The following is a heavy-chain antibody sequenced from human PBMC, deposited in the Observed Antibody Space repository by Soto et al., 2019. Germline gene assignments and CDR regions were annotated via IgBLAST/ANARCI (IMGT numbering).Heavy chain of an antibody. D-gene: IGHD2-15*01. CDR2: IYYSGYT. CDR1: GSSMTTYY. J-gene: IGHJ4*02. V-gene: IGHV4-59*12. Sequence: NPSETLSLTCSVSGSSMTTYYWHWIRQAPGKGLEWIGYIYYSGYTNYNPSLKSRVTISVDTSKNQFSLKLSSVTAADTAVYYCARTPDHWGQGTLVTVSS. CDR3: ARTPDH.